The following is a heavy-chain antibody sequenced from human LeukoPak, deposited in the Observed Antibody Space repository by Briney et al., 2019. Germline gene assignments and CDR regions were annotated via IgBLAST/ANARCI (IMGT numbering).Heavy chain of an antibody. CDR3: ARHFRGRSYGFVY. CDR2: IYYGGST. CDR1: GGSISSYY. J-gene: IGHJ4*02. Sequence: SETLSLTCTVSGGSISSYYWSWIRQPPGKGLEWIGYIYYGGSTNYNPSLKSRVTISVDTSKNQFSLKLSSVTAADTAVYYCARHFRGRSYGFVYSGQGTLVTVSS. D-gene: IGHD5-18*01. V-gene: IGHV4-59*08.